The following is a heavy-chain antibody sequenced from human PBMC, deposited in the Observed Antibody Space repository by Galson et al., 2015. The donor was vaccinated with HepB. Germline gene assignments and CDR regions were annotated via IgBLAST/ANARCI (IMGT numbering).Heavy chain of an antibody. D-gene: IGHD2-15*01. CDR1: GASIGSRDW. CDR3: VKNGAYCLES. J-gene: IGHJ4*02. V-gene: IGHV4/OR15-8*01. CDR2: IDLRGGA. Sequence: ETLSLTCAVSGASIGSRDWWSWVRQSPGKGLEWIGQIDLRGGASYAPAREGWATISADRSKNQLSLRLTSVTAADTAVYYCVKNGAYCLESRGPVSLVTVSS.